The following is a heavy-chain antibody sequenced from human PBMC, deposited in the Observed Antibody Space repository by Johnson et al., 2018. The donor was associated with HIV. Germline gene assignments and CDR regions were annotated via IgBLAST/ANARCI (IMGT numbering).Heavy chain of an antibody. CDR3: ARDQWMAGDAFDI. CDR2: IKQDGSEK. CDR1: GFTFSSYW. V-gene: IGHV3-7*01. Sequence: VHLVESGGGLVQPGGSLRLSCAASGFTFSSYWMSWVRQAPGKGLEWVANIKQDGSEKYYVDSVKGRITISRDNAKNSLYLQMNSLRAEDTAVYYCARDQWMAGDAFDIWGQGTVVTVSS. J-gene: IGHJ3*02. D-gene: IGHD5-24*01.